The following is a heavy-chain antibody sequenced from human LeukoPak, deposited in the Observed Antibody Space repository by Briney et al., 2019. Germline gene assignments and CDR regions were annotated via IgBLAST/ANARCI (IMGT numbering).Heavy chain of an antibody. CDR3: AKVTHYDILTGSMDV. J-gene: IGHJ6*02. Sequence: GGSLRLSCAASGFTFDDYAMHWVRQAPGKGLEWVSGISWNSGSIGYADSVKGRFTISRDNAKNSLYLRMNSLRAEDTALYYCAKVTHYDILTGSMDVWGQGTTVTVSS. V-gene: IGHV3-9*01. CDR1: GFTFDDYA. CDR2: ISWNSGSI. D-gene: IGHD3-9*01.